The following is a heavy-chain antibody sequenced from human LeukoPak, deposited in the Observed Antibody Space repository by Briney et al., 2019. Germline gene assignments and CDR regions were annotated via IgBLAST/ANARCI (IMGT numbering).Heavy chain of an antibody. V-gene: IGHV3-49*04. J-gene: IGHJ4*02. CDR2: IRSKAYGGTT. D-gene: IGHD3-10*01. CDR3: TTEGWFGELLYGY. CDR1: GFTLGDYA. Sequence: GGSLRLSCTASGFTLGDYAMSWVRQAPGKGLEWVGFIRSKAYGGTTEYAASVKGRFTISRDDSKSIAYLQMNSLKTEDTAVYYCTTEGWFGELLYGYWGQGTLVTVSS.